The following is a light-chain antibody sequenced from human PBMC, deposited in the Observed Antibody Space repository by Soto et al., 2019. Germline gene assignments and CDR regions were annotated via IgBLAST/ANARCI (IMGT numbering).Light chain of an antibody. CDR1: SSNIGSNT. J-gene: IGLJ1*01. CDR2: SNN. V-gene: IGLV1-44*01. Sequence: QTELTQPPSASGTHGQRVTISCSGSSSNIGSNTVNWYQQLPGTAPKLLIYSNNQRPSGVPDRFSGSKSGTSASLAISGLQSEDEADYYCAAWDDSLNAYYVFGTGTKVT. CDR3: AAWDDSLNAYYV.